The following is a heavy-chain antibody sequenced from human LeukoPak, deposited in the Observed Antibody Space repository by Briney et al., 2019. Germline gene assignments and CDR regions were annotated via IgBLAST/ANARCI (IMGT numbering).Heavy chain of an antibody. J-gene: IGHJ4*02. CDR2: ISYDGSNK. D-gene: IGHD2-2*01. V-gene: IGHV3-30-3*01. Sequence: GGSLRLSCAASGFTFSSYAMRWVRQAPGKGLEWVAVISYDGSNKYYADSVKGRFTISRDNSKNTLYLQMNSLRAEDTAVYYCAREAEGYCSSTSCYFHSPLFRWGQGTLVTVSS. CDR1: GFTFSSYA. CDR3: AREAEGYCSSTSCYFHSPLFR.